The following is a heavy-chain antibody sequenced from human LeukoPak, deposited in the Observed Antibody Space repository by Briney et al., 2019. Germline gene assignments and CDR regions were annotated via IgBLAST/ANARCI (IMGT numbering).Heavy chain of an antibody. CDR2: IYSGGST. CDR3: AGGVLPYYFDY. CDR1: GFTVNNNY. V-gene: IGHV3-66*01. J-gene: IGHJ4*02. Sequence: PGGPLRLSCAASGFTVNNNYMSWVRQAPGKGLEWVSVIYSGGSTFYADSVKGRLTISRDNSKNTLYLHMDSLRAEDTAVYYCAGGVLPYYFDYWGQGTLVTVSS.